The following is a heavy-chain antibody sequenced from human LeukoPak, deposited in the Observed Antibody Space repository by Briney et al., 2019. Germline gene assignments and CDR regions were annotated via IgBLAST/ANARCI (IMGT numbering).Heavy chain of an antibody. CDR1: GGSISSGGYY. J-gene: IGHJ4*02. Sequence: PSETLSLTCTVSGGSISSGGYYWSWIRQPPGNGLEWIGYIYYSGSTYYNPSLKSRVTISVDTSKNQFSLKLSSVTAADTAVYYCARGRYCSGGSCLGYWGQGTLVTVSS. D-gene: IGHD2-15*01. CDR2: IYYSGST. V-gene: IGHV4-31*03. CDR3: ARGRYCSGGSCLGY.